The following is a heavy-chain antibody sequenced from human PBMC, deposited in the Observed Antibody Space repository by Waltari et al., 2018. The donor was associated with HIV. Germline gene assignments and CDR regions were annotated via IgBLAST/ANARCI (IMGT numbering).Heavy chain of an antibody. D-gene: IGHD5-12*01. V-gene: IGHV1-24*01. J-gene: IGHJ6*02. CDR2: VDPEDGET. CDR1: GYTLTDLS. CDR3: ATRLGSGYDFNYYYGMDV. Sequence: QVQLVQSGAEVKKPGASVQVSCQVSGYTLTDLSIHSVREDRGKGLEWMGGVDPEDGETIYAQKFQGRVTMTEDTSTDTAYMELSSLRSEDTAVYYCATRLGSGYDFNYYYGMDVWGQGTTVTVSS.